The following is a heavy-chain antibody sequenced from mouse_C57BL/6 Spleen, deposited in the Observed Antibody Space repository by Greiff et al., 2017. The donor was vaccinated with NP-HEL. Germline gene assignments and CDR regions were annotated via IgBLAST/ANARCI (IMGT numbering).Heavy chain of an antibody. J-gene: IGHJ2*01. CDR1: GYTFTSYW. CDR2: IDPSDSYT. D-gene: IGHD3-2*01. V-gene: IGHV1-50*01. Sequence: QVQLQQPGAELVKPGASVKLSCKASGYTFTSYWMQWVKQRPGQGLEWIGEIDPSDSYTNYNQKFKGKATLTVDTSSSTAYMQLSSLTSEDSAVYYCARPRTARAYYFDYWGQGTTLTVSS. CDR3: ARPRTARAYYFDY.